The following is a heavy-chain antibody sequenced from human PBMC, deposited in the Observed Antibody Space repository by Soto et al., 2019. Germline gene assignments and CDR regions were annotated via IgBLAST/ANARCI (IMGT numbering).Heavy chain of an antibody. CDR1: GYTFTSYG. CDR3: ARDEIGIAAAGYGMDV. V-gene: IGHV1-18*01. CDR2: ISAYNGNT. J-gene: IGHJ6*02. D-gene: IGHD6-13*01. Sequence: ASVKVSCKASGYTFTSYGISWVRQAPGQGLEWMGWISAYNGNTNYAQKLQGRVTMTTDTSTSTAYMELRSLRSDDTAVYYCARDEIGIAAAGYGMDVWGQGTTVTSP.